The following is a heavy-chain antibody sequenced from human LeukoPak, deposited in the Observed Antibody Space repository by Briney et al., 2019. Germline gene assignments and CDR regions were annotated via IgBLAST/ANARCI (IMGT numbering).Heavy chain of an antibody. V-gene: IGHV4-59*12. D-gene: IGHD5-12*01. J-gene: IGHJ4*02. CDR2: IYYSGST. CDR3: AREGVATGTIDY. CDR1: GGSISSYY. Sequence: SETLSLTCTVSGGSISSYYWSWIRQPPGKGLEWIGYIYYSGSTNYNPSLKSRVTISVDTSKNQFSLKLSSVTAADTAVYYCAREGVATGTIDYWGQGTLVTVSS.